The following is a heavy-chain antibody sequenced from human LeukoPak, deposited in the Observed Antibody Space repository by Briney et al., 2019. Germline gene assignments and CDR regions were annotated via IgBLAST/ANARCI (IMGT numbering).Heavy chain of an antibody. D-gene: IGHD2-15*01. CDR1: GFTFSSYW. J-gene: IGHJ4*02. Sequence: GGSLRLSCAASGFTFSSYWMSWVRQAPGKGLEWVANINQDGSEKYYVDSVKGRFTISRDNAKNSLYLQMSSLRAEDAALYYCASRSSVAASGPGWGQGTLVTVSS. CDR3: ASRSSVAASGPG. CDR2: INQDGSEK. V-gene: IGHV3-7*01.